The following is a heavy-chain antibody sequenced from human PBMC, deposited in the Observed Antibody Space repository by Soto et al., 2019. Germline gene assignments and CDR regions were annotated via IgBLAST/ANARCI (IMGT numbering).Heavy chain of an antibody. D-gene: IGHD1-26*01. CDR2: IIPIFGTA. Sequence: QVQLVQSGAEVKKPGSSVKVSCKASGGTFSSYAISWVRQAPGQGLEWMGGIIPIFGTANYAQKFQGRVTLTADEATSTPYMELSTLRSEDTAVYYCASERGAFAYWGQGTLVTVSS. CDR3: ASERGAFAY. J-gene: IGHJ4*02. CDR1: GGTFSSYA. V-gene: IGHV1-69*01.